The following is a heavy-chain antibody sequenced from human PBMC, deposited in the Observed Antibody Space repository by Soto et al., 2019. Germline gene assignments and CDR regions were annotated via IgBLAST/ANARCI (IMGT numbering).Heavy chain of an antibody. Sequence: RGSLVLSCASSVFTFSSYAMAWVRQAPGKGLEWVSAISGSGGSTYYADSVKGRFTISRDNSKNTLYLQMNSLRAEDTAVYYCAKGSTVYPTAGVDYWGQGTMVTVSS. V-gene: IGHV3-23*01. CDR1: VFTFSSYA. CDR2: ISGSGGST. D-gene: IGHD2-2*01. J-gene: IGHJ4*02. CDR3: AKGSTVYPTAGVDY.